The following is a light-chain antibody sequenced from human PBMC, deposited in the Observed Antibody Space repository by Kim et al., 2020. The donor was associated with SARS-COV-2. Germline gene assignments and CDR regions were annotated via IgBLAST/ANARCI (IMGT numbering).Light chain of an antibody. CDR3: QAWDSSSWV. Sequence: VSPGQTAIITCSGDKLGDKYACWYQQKPGQSPVLVIYQDSKRPSGIPERFSGSNSGNTATLTISGTQAMDEADYYCQAWDSSSWVFGGGTQLTVL. CDR1: KLGDKY. J-gene: IGLJ3*02. V-gene: IGLV3-1*01. CDR2: QDS.